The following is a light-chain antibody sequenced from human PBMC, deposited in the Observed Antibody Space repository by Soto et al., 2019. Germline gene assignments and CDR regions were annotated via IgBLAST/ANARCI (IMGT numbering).Light chain of an antibody. J-gene: IGKJ1*01. V-gene: IGKV1-5*03. CDR1: QTISSW. CDR3: QEYNSWRGEWT. CDR2: KAS. Sequence: DILMTQSPSTLSASVGDTVAITCRASQTISSWVAWYQQKPGRAPKLLIYKASSLESGVPSRFSGSGSGTEFTLTISGLQPDDFASYYCQEYNSWRGEWTFGQGTKVDIK.